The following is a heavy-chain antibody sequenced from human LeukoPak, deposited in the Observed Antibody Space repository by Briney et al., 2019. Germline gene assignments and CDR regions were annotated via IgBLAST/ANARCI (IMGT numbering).Heavy chain of an antibody. Sequence: ASVKVSCKASGYTFTSYYMHWVRQAPGQGLEWMGIINPSGGSTSYAQKFQGRVTMTRDTSTSTVYMELSSLRSEDTAVYYCASDATVSAGPTRMVGATSLDYWGQGTLVTVSS. CDR3: ASDATVSAGPTRMVGATSLDY. D-gene: IGHD1-26*01. V-gene: IGHV1-46*01. CDR2: INPSGGST. CDR1: GYTFTSYY. J-gene: IGHJ4*02.